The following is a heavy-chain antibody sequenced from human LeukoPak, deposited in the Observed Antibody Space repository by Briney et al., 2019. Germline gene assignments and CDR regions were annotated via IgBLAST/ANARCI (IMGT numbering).Heavy chain of an antibody. J-gene: IGHJ4*02. D-gene: IGHD3-16*01. CDR2: IKEDGSEK. V-gene: IGHV3-7*01. Sequence: GGSLRLSCAASGFTFSDYWMNWVRQAPGKGPEWVANIKEDGSEKYYVDSVKGRFTIARDNADNSLSLQMNSLRAEDTAVYYCASWGAGGNSWGQGTLVTVSS. CDR3: ASWGAGGNS. CDR1: GFTFSDYW.